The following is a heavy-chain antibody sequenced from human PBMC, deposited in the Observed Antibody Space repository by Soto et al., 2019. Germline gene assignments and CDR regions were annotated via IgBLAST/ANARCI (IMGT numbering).Heavy chain of an antibody. CDR3: AKVMEVGATTHYYFDY. V-gene: IGHV3-30*18. J-gene: IGHJ4*02. CDR1: GFTFSSYG. D-gene: IGHD1-26*01. CDR2: ISYDGSNK. Sequence: QVQLVESGGGVVQPGRSLRLSCAASGFTFSSYGMHWVRQAPGKGLEWVAVISYDGSNKYYADSVKGRFTISRDNSKNTLYLQMNSLRAEDTAVYYCAKVMEVGATTHYYFDYWGQGTLVTVSS.